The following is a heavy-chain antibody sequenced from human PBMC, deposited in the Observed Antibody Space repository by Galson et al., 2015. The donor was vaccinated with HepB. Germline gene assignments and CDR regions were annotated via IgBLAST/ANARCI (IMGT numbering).Heavy chain of an antibody. J-gene: IGHJ4*02. CDR1: GYTFTNYD. V-gene: IGHV1-8*01. CDR2: VIPNTGNT. Sequence: SVKVSCKASGYTFTNYDINWVRQATGQGLEWMGWVIPNTGNTGYAQKFQGRVTMTRATSVSTAYMELSSLRSEDTAVYYCARTHGDYFDYSGQGTLVTVSS. CDR3: ARTHGDYFDY.